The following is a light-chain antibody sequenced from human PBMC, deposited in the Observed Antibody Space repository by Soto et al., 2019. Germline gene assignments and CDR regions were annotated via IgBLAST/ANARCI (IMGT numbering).Light chain of an antibody. V-gene: IGLV2-14*03. Sequence: QSALTQPASVSGSPGQSITISCTGTSSDVGGYNYVSSYQHHPGKAPKLMIYDVSNRPSGVSNRFSGSKSGNTASLTISGLQAEDEADYYCSSYTSSSTSVVFGGGTKLTVL. J-gene: IGLJ2*01. CDR3: SSYTSSSTSVV. CDR1: SSDVGGYNY. CDR2: DVS.